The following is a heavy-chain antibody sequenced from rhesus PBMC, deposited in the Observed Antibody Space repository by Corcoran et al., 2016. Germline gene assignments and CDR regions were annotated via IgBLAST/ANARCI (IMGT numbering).Heavy chain of an antibody. Sequence: QLQLQESGPGLVKPSETLSLTCAVSGGSVSSSNWWTWIRQPPGKGLEWIGYISGMSGSTYYNPSLRSRVTFSTDTSKNQFSLKLTSVTAADTAVYYCARDYGSKGWGQGVLVTVSS. J-gene: IGHJ4*01. D-gene: IGHD4-29*01. V-gene: IGHV4-65*01. CDR2: ISGMSGST. CDR1: GGSVSSSNW. CDR3: ARDYGSKG.